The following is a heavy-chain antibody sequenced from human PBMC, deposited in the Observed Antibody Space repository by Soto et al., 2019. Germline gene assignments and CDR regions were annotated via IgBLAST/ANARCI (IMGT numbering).Heavy chain of an antibody. CDR1: GFTFSSYW. CDR3: ARGRWVREDMYFDY. V-gene: IGHV3-7*01. D-gene: IGHD3-10*01. CDR2: IKQDGSEK. Sequence: EVQLVESGGGLVQPGGSLRLSCAASGFTFSSYWMSWVRQAPGKGLEWVANIKQDGSEKYYVDSVKGRFTISRDNAKNSLYLQLNSLRAEDTAVYYCARGRWVREDMYFDYWGQGTLVTVSS. J-gene: IGHJ4*02.